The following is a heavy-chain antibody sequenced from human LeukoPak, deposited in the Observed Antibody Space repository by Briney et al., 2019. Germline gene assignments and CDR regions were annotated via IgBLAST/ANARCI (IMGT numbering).Heavy chain of an antibody. CDR1: GFTFLMSA. V-gene: IGHV3-30-3*01. J-gene: IGHJ4*02. CDR2: ISFDGGNK. CDR3: ARGRAGIAAAGFDY. D-gene: IGHD6-13*01. Sequence: GGSLRLSCATSGFTFLMSAMHWVRLAPGKGLDWVAVISFDGGNKFYADSVKGRFSISRDNSKNTLYLQMNSLGLDDTAVYFCARGRAGIAAAGFDYWGQGTLVTISS.